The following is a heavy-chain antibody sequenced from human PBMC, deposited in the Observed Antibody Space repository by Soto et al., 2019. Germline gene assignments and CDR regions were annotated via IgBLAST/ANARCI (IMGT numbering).Heavy chain of an antibody. CDR2: IIAYNGNT. CDR1: GYTFTSYG. D-gene: IGHD6-19*01. J-gene: IGHJ4*02. Sequence: ASVKVSCKASGYTFTSYGISWVRQAPGQGLEWMGWIIAYNGNTNYAQKLQGRVTMTTDTSTSTADMELRSLRADDTAVYYWARDHQAVAGRGGDYWGQGTLVTVSS. CDR3: ARDHQAVAGRGGDY. V-gene: IGHV1-18*01.